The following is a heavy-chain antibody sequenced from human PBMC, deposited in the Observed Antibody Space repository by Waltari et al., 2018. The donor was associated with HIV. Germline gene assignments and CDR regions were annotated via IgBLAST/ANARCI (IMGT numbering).Heavy chain of an antibody. CDR1: GYTFTSYD. D-gene: IGHD6-6*01. J-gene: IGHJ6*02. V-gene: IGHV1-8*01. CDR2: MNPNSGNT. Sequence: QVQLVQSGAEVKKPGASVKVSCKASGYTFTSYDINWVRQAHAQGLEWMGWMNPNSGNTGYAQKFQGRVTMTRNTSISTAYMELSSLRSEDTTVYYCARSSIAARPHPAYYYGMDVWGQGTTVTVSS. CDR3: ARSSIAARPHPAYYYGMDV.